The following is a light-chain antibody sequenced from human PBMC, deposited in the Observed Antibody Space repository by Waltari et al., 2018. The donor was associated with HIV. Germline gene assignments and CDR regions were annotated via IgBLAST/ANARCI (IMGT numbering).Light chain of an antibody. Sequence: QSALTQPPSASGSPGQSVTLSCPGSNSHIGSSDYVSWYHLHPGKAPKLVISEVTKRPSGVSDRFSGSKSANTAFLTVSGLQAEDEADYYCSSFADRDGFYVLFGGGTRLTVL. CDR2: EVT. J-gene: IGLJ2*01. CDR1: NSHIGSSDY. V-gene: IGLV2-8*01. CDR3: SSFADRDGFYVL.